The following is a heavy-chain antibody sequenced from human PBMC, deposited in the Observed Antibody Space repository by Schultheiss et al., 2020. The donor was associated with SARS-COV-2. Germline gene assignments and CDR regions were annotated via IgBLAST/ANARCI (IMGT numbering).Heavy chain of an antibody. CDR2: INHSGST. CDR1: GGSISSYY. D-gene: IGHD3-3*01. J-gene: IGHJ4*02. V-gene: IGHV4-34*01. Sequence: SETLSLTCAVYGGSISSYYWSWIRQPPGKGLEWIGEINHSGSTNYNPSLKSRVTISVDTSKNQFSLKLSSVTAADTAVYYCARARITIFGVVTNYFDYWGQGTLVTVSS. CDR3: ARARITIFGVVTNYFDY.